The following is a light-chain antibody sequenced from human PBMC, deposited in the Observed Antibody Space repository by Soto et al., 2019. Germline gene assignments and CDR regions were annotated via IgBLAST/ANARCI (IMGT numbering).Light chain of an antibody. CDR2: EVS. V-gene: IGLV2-14*01. CDR3: SSYTSSSTYV. Sequence: QSVLTQPASVSGSPGQSITISCTGTSSDVGAHNFVSWYQQHPGKAPKLMIYEVSNRPSGVSDRFSGSKSGNTASLTISGLQAEDEADYYCSSYTSSSTYVFGTGTKLTVL. CDR1: SSDVGAHNF. J-gene: IGLJ1*01.